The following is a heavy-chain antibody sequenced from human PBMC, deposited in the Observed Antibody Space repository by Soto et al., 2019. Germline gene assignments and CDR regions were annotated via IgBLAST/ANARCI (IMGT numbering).Heavy chain of an antibody. CDR3: AGRTASPYDLGGAFDI. D-gene: IGHD3-3*01. J-gene: IGHJ3*02. V-gene: IGHV4-39*07. CDR2: IYYSGST. CDR1: GFSIISSSYY. Sequence: SATLSLTSTVSGFSIISSSYYWGWIRQPPGTGLEWIGSIYYSGSTYYNPSLKSRVTISVDTSKNQFSLKLSSVTAADTAVYYCAGRTASPYDLGGAFDICGKVTM.